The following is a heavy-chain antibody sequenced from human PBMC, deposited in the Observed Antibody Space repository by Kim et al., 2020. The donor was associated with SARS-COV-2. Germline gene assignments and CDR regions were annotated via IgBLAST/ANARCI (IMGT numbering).Heavy chain of an antibody. CDR3: ASTSGEQQLPFFDY. J-gene: IGHJ4*02. Sequence: NPAIKSRVTISVDTSKNQFSLKLSSVTAADTAVYYCASTSGEQQLPFFDYWGQGTLVTVSS. V-gene: IGHV4-39*01. D-gene: IGHD6-13*01.